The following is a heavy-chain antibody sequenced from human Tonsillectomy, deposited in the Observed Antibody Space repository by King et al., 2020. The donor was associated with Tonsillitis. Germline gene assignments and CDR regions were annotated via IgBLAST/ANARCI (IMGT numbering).Heavy chain of an antibody. CDR1: GIPFSNAW. D-gene: IGHD2-15*01. Sequence: VQLVESGGGLVEPGGSLRLSCAASGIPFSNAWMSWVRQAPGKGLEWVGRIKSKTDGGTTDYAAPVKGRFSISRDDSKTTLYLQMNSLKTEDTAVYYCTTPERLCSGGSCYSGADSFDIWGQGTMVTVSS. CDR3: TTPERLCSGGSCYSGADSFDI. J-gene: IGHJ3*02. CDR2: IKSKTDGGTT. V-gene: IGHV3-15*01.